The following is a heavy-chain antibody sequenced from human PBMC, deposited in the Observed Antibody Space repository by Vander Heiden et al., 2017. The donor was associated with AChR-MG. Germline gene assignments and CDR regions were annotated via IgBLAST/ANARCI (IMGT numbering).Heavy chain of an antibody. CDR2: IYPGGST. Sequence: QVQLQESGPRLVKPSGTLSLTRVVSAGSFSRSLSWNWVRQTPGKGLEWIGEIYPGGSTSYNPSLKSRVTISLDKSNNQISLKLNYVTAADTAVYYCARDYGWHWEDWGQGTLVTVSS. D-gene: IGHD1-26*01. CDR3: ARDYGWHWED. CDR1: AGSFSRSLS. J-gene: IGHJ4*02. V-gene: IGHV4-4*02.